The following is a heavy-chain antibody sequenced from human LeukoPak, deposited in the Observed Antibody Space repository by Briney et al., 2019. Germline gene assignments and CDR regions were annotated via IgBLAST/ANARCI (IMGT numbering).Heavy chain of an antibody. J-gene: IGHJ1*01. D-gene: IGHD6-13*01. CDR3: ARETTGYSSSWSVQRYFQH. CDR2: IYHSGST. CDR1: GGSISSSNW. Sequence: PSGTLSLTCAVSGGSISSSNWWSWVRQPPGKGLEWIGEIYHSGSTYYTPSLKSRVTISVDKSKNHFSLKLISVTAADTAVYYCARETTGYSSSWSVQRYFQHWGQGTLVTVSS. V-gene: IGHV4-4*02.